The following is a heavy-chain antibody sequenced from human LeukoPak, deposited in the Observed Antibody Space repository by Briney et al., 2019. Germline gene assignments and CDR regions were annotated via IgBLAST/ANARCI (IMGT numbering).Heavy chain of an antibody. J-gene: IGHJ4*02. CDR1: GGSFSGYY. CDR3: ARLIASGFAH. D-gene: IGHD2/OR15-2a*01. CDR2: INHSGST. Sequence: PSETLSLTCAVYGGSFSGYYWSWIRQPPGKGLEWIGEINHSGSTNYNPSLKSRVTISVDTSKNQFSLKLSSVTAADTAVYYCARLIASGFAHWGQGTLVTVPS. V-gene: IGHV4-34*01.